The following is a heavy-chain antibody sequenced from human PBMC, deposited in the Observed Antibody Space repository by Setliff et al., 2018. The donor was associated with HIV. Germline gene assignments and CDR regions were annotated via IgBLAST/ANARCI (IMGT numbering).Heavy chain of an antibody. J-gene: IGHJ6*02. CDR1: GGSFSGYH. D-gene: IGHD3-3*01. CDR2: IYHTGST. CDR3: ARIFGDQGYYYGMDV. Sequence: PSETLSLTCAVFGGSFSGYHWGWLRQAPGKGLEWIGNIYHTGSTYYNPYLKSRVTISVDTTKNQFSLKLSSVIAADTAVYYCARIFGDQGYYYGMDVWGQGTTVTVSS. V-gene: IGHV4-34*01.